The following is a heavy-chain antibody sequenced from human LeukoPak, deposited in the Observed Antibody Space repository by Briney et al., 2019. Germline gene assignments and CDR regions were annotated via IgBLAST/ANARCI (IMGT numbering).Heavy chain of an antibody. CDR3: ARPSTVTRLGFDY. D-gene: IGHD4-17*01. V-gene: IGHV3-33*01. J-gene: IGHJ4*02. Sequence: GGSLRLSCAASGFTFSSYGMHWVRQAPGEGLEWVAVIWYDGSNKYYADSVKGRFTISRDNSKNTLYLQMNSLRAEDTAVYYCARPSTVTRLGFDYWGQGTLVTVSS. CDR2: IWYDGSNK. CDR1: GFTFSSYG.